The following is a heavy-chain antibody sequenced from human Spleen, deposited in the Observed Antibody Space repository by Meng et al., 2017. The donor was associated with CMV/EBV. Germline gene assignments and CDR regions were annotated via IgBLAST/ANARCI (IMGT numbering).Heavy chain of an antibody. CDR3: AKDKCSGGTCFIDY. CDR2: IDRGGNT. D-gene: IGHD2-15*01. Sequence: GESLKISCAASGFTVNTNYMNWVRQAPGKGLEWVSVIDRGGNTYYADPVKGRFTISRDNAKTSLYLQMNSLRAEDMAKYYCAKDKCSGGTCFIDYWGQGTLVTVSS. V-gene: IGHV3-53*05. CDR1: GFTVNTNY. J-gene: IGHJ4*02.